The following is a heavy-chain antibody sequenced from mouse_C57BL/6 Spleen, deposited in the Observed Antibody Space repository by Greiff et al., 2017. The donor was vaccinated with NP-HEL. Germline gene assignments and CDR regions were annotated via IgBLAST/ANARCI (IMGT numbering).Heavy chain of an antibody. D-gene: IGHD1-1*02. J-gene: IGHJ1*03. Sequence: EVKVVESGGGLVKPGGSLKLSCAASGFTFSDYGMHWVRQAPEKGLEWVAYISSGSSTIYYADTVKGRFTISRDNAKNTLFLQMTSLRSEDTAMYYCAREGSYGDWYFDVWGTGTTVTVSS. CDR1: GFTFSDYG. V-gene: IGHV5-17*01. CDR3: AREGSYGDWYFDV. CDR2: ISSGSSTI.